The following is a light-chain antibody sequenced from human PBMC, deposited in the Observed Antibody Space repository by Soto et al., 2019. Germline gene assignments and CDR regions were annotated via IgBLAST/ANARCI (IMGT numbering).Light chain of an antibody. CDR1: QSVSTN. CDR2: NVS. CDR3: QQYNSWLWT. V-gene: IGKV3-15*01. J-gene: IGKJ1*01. Sequence: IVMTQSPATLSVSPGERATLSCTASQSVSTNLAWYQQTPGQAPRVLIYNVSTRATAIPARFSGSGSGTEFTLTISDLQSEDSAVYYCQQYNSWLWTFGQGTKVDIK.